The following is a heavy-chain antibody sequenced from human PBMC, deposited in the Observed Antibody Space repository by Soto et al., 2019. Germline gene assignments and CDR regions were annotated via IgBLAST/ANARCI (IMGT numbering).Heavy chain of an antibody. CDR1: GGSISNADYY. V-gene: IGHV4-30-4*01. CDR3: ARAIVVTVGGMDV. J-gene: IGHJ6*02. Sequence: QVQLQESGPGLVKPSQTLSLTCTVSGGSISNADYYWSWVRQPPAKGLEWIGYIYYSGSSFFNPSLKSRVTMSKDTSKNQFSLRLTSVTAADTAVYYCARAIVVTVGGMDVWGRGTTVTVSS. CDR2: IYYSGSS. D-gene: IGHD5-12*01.